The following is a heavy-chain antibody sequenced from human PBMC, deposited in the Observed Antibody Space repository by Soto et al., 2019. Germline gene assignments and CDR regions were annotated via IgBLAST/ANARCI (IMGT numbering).Heavy chain of an antibody. CDR2: IIPMYGPA. CDR1: GDTFSSYA. V-gene: IGHV1-69*01. CDR3: ARVTSMVRGVIDNWFDP. Sequence: QVPLVQSGAEVKKPGSSVTVSCKASGDTFSSYAIHWVRQAPGQGLEWMGGIIPMYGPAKYAQRFQGRVTITADESTTTVYTELTSLTSQDTAVYYCARVTSMVRGVIDNWFDPWGHGTLVTVSS. D-gene: IGHD3-10*01. J-gene: IGHJ5*02.